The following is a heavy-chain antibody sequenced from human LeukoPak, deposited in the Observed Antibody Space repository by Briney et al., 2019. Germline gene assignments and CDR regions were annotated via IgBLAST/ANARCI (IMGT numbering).Heavy chain of an antibody. CDR1: GGSFSGYY. CDR2: ISSSGST. Sequence: SETLSLTCAVYGGSFSGYYWSWIRQPAGKGLEWIGRISSSGSTNYNPSLKSRVTISVDTSKNQFSLKLSSVTAADTAVYFCARGPYSYDSSGAFDIWGQGTMVTVSS. CDR3: ARGPYSYDSSGAFDI. J-gene: IGHJ3*02. V-gene: IGHV4-59*10. D-gene: IGHD3-22*01.